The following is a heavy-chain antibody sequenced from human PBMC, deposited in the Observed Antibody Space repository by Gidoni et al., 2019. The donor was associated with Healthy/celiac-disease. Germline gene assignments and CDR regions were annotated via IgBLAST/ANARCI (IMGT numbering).Heavy chain of an antibody. J-gene: IGHJ5*02. CDR3: AKDQAYNWNYGPHWFDP. CDR1: GCTFDDYD. Sequence: EVQLVESGGGLVQPGRSLRLSCAASGCTFDDYDMHGVRPAPGKGLEGVSGISWNSGSIGYADSVKGRFTISRDNAKNSLYLQMNSLRAEDTALYYCAKDQAYNWNYGPHWFDPWGQGTLVTVSS. CDR2: ISWNSGSI. D-gene: IGHD1-1*01. V-gene: IGHV3-9*01.